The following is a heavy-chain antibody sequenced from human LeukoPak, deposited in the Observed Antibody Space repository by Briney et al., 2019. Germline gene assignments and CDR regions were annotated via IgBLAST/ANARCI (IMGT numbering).Heavy chain of an antibody. CDR2: INWNSGSR. Sequence: GGSLRLSCAASGFTFSSYGMSWVRQAPGKGLEWVSGINWNSGSRGYADSVKGRFTISRDNAKNSLYLRMNTLRAEDTALYYCARGIDSGYDYFDSWGQGTLVTVSS. CDR1: GFTFSSYG. J-gene: IGHJ4*02. V-gene: IGHV3-20*04. CDR3: ARGIDSGYDYFDS. D-gene: IGHD5-12*01.